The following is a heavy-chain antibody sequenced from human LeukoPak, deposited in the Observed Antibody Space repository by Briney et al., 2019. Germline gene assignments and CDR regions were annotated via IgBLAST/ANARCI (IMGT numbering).Heavy chain of an antibody. Sequence: GRSLRLSCAASRFTFSSYGMHWVRQAPGKGLEWVAVISYDGSNKYYADSVKGRFTISRDNSKNTLYLQMNSLRAGDTAVYYCAKTIRAFVICSSTSCYAYDYLGQGTLVTVSS. J-gene: IGHJ4*02. CDR2: ISYDGSNK. CDR1: RFTFSSYG. CDR3: AKTIRAFVICSSTSCYAYDY. D-gene: IGHD2-2*01. V-gene: IGHV3-30*18.